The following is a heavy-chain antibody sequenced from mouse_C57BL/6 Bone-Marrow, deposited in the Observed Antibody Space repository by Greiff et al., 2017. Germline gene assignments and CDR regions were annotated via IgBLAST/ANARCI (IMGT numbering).Heavy chain of an antibody. V-gene: IGHV4-1*01. CDR2: INPDSSTI. J-gene: IGHJ1*03. D-gene: IGHD1-1*01. Sequence: SAAAIDFSRYWMSWVRRAPGKGLEWIGEINPDSSTINYAPSLRDKFIISRDNAKNTLYLQMSKVRSEDTALYYCARRLLRYHWYFDVWGTGTTVTVSS. CDR3: ARRLLRYHWYFDV. CDR1: AIDFSRYW.